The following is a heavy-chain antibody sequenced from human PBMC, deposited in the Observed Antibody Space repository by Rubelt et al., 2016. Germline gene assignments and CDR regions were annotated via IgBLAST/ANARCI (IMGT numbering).Heavy chain of an antibody. CDR1: GGSIRSSDW. CDR2: VHHSGGT. Sequence: QVQLQEPGPGLVRPSGTLSLTCAVSGGSIRSSDWWRWVRQPPGKGLDWVGEVHHSGGTSYNPSLNGRVTISVDTAKNQVALKLRSVTAADTAVYYCAREPRFDSYGMDVWGQGTTVTVSS. CDR3: AREPRFDSYGMDV. V-gene: IGHV4-4*02. J-gene: IGHJ6*02.